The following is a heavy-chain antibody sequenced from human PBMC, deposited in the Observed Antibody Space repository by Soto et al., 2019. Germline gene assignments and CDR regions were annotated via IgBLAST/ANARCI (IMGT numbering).Heavy chain of an antibody. CDR1: GFTLSDHY. V-gene: IGHV3-72*01. CDR2: SRDKAQGYST. CDR3: ARVGIRLIPADLGGGYHFQGLDV. Sequence: EVQLVESGGGLVQPGGSLRLSCAGSGFTLSDHYIDWVRQAPGKGLEWVGRSRDKAQGYSTAYAASVKGRFTTSRDESKNSVYLQMNSLKTEDTAVYYCARVGIRLIPADLGGGYHFQGLDVWGQGTKVTVS. J-gene: IGHJ6*02. D-gene: IGHD2-8*01.